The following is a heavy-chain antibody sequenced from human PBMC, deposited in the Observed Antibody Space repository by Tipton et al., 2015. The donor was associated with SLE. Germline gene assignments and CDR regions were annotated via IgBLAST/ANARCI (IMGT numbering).Heavy chain of an antibody. CDR1: GINFNKGW. CDR3: TTDRGIAVRPLFDF. D-gene: IGHD6-6*01. CDR2: IKSKPDGGTT. V-gene: IGHV3-15*01. J-gene: IGHJ4*02. Sequence: SLRLSCAVSGINFNKGWLSWVRQAPGKGLEWVGGIKSKPDGGTTDYAAPVKGRFTISRDDSKNTVYLQMNSLKTEDTAVYHCTTDRGIAVRPLFDFWGQGTLVTVSS.